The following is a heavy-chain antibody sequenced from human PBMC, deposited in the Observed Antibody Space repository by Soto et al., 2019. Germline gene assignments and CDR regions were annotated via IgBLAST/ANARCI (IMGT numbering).Heavy chain of an antibody. Sequence: QVELQESGPGLVKPSQTLSLTCTVAGGSISSGGYYWSWVRQHPGKGLEWIGYIYDSGSTYYNPSLKSRMTMSIEASKNQFSLKLTSVTAADTAVYYCTSQPNRWYPVNCGEGALGTVST. J-gene: IGHJ4*02. V-gene: IGHV4-31*03. CDR3: TSQPNRWYPVN. CDR1: GGSISSGGYY. D-gene: IGHD6-13*01. CDR2: IYDSGST.